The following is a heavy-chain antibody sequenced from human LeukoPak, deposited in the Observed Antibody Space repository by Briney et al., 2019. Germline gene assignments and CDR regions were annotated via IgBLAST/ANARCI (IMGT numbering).Heavy chain of an antibody. CDR1: GFTFNTYW. Sequence: PGRSLRLSCAASGFTFNTYWMSWVRQAPGKGLEWVANIKEDGSDKYYVDSMKGRFTISRDNAKNSLYLQMNSLRAEDTAVYYCARRGLPDSWGQGTLVTVSS. D-gene: IGHD2-15*01. J-gene: IGHJ5*01. CDR2: IKEDGSDK. CDR3: ARRGLPDS. V-gene: IGHV3-7*05.